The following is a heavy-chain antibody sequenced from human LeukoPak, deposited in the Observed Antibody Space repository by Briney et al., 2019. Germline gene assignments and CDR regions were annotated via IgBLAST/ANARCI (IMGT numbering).Heavy chain of an antibody. CDR1: GFTFSSYA. J-gene: IGHJ4*02. D-gene: IGHD3-22*01. V-gene: IGHV3-30-3*01. CDR3: ARDSRYYYDSSGPIDY. Sequence: PGGSLRLSCAASGFTFSSYAMHWVRQAPGKGLEWVAVIPYDGSNKYYADSVKGRFTISRDNSKNTLYLQMNSLRAEDTAVYYCARDSRYYYDSSGPIDYWGQGTLVTVSS. CDR2: IPYDGSNK.